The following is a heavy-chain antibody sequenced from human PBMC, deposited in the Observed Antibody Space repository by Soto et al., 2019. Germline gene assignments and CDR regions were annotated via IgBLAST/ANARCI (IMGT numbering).Heavy chain of an antibody. Sequence: QVQLQESGPGLVKPSQTLSLTCTVSGGSISSGGYYWSWIRQHPGKGLEWIGYIYYSGSTYYNPSLKSRVTMSVDTSKNQFSLKLSSVTAADTAVYYCARDHAIFGVAHVSYYGMDVWGQGTTVTVSS. CDR3: ARDHAIFGVAHVSYYGMDV. J-gene: IGHJ6*02. CDR2: IYYSGST. D-gene: IGHD3-3*01. CDR1: GGSISSGGYY. V-gene: IGHV4-31*03.